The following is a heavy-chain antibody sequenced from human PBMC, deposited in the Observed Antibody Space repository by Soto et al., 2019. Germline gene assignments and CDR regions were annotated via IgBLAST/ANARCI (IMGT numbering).Heavy chain of an antibody. CDR3: ARDGEGGEWLPRFQQ. V-gene: IGHV3-30-3*01. Sequence: PXVCLRLSFAACGFTFSSYSMHWVRQAPGKGLEWVAVISYDGSNKYYADSVKGRFTISRDNSKNTLYLQMNSLRAEDTAVYYCARDGEGGEWLPRFQQWGQGTLVTVSS. CDR1: GFTFSSYS. D-gene: IGHD5-12*01. CDR2: ISYDGSNK. J-gene: IGHJ1*01.